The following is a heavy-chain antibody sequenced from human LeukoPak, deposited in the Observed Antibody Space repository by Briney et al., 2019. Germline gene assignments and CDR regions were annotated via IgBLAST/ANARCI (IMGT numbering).Heavy chain of an antibody. CDR1: GFTFSNYA. CDR2: ISGSGGTT. CDR3: ARDRDFDY. Sequence: PGGSLRLSCATSGFTFSNYAVSWVRQAPGKGLEWVSSISGSGGTTYYADSVKGRFTISRDNAKNSLYLQMNSLSAEDTAVYYCARDRDFDYWGQGTLVTVSS. J-gene: IGHJ4*02. V-gene: IGHV3-23*01.